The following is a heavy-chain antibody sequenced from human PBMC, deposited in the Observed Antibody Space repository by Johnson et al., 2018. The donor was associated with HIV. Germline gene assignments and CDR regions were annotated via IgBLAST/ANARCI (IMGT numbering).Heavy chain of an antibody. Sequence: VQLVESGGGLVQPGRSLRLSCAASGFTFSDYYLSWFRQAPGKGLEWVSGINWNGGRTGYADSVKGRFTISRDNAKKSLYLQMNSLRAEDTAVYYCARVRGGTGHGAFDIWGQGTMVTVSS. CDR2: INWNGGRT. J-gene: IGHJ3*02. V-gene: IGHV3-20*04. CDR1: GFTFSDYY. CDR3: ARVRGGTGHGAFDI.